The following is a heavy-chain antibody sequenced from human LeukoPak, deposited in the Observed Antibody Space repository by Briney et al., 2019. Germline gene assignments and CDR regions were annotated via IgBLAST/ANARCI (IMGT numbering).Heavy chain of an antibody. J-gene: IGHJ5*02. Sequence: NPSETLSLTCTVSGGSISSFYWSWIRQPPGKGLEWIGYIYYSGSTNYNPSLKSRVTISVDTSKNQFSLKLSSVTAADTAVYYCARGGYGDYVTWGQGTLVTVSS. V-gene: IGHV4-59*01. D-gene: IGHD4-17*01. CDR3: ARGGYGDYVT. CDR1: GGSISSFY. CDR2: IYYSGST.